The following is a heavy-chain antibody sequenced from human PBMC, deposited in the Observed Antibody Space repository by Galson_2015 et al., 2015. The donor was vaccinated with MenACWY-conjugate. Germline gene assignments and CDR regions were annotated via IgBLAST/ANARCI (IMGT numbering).Heavy chain of an antibody. Sequence: SLRLSCAASGITFSRCGMNWVRQAPGKGLEWISYISPGGGTKYYADSAKGRFTISRDDAENSLFLQLSSLRDEDTAVYYCSWGLNPTVNSMVLDYGGRGTQVIVSS. CDR3: SWGLNPTVNSMVLDY. CDR2: ISPGGGTK. D-gene: IGHD2-21*02. J-gene: IGHJ4*02. CDR1: GITFSRCG. V-gene: IGHV3-48*02.